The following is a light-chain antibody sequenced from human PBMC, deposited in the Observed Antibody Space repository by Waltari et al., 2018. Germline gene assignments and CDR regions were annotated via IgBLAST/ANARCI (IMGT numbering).Light chain of an antibody. Sequence: QSALTQPPSASGSPGQSITIPCTGISTDVEGYDTVLWYQQHPGKAPKLLIYEVTQRPSGVPDRFSGSKSDNTASLAVSGLQAEDEADYYCSSYAGGSSLMFGGGTKLTVL. CDR3: SSYAGGSSLM. J-gene: IGLJ3*02. V-gene: IGLV2-8*01. CDR1: STDVEGYDT. CDR2: EVT.